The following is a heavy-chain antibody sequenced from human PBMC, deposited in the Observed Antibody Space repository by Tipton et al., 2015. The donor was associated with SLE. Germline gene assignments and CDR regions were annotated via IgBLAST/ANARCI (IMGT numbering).Heavy chain of an antibody. CDR3: ARDGRGRAFDI. J-gene: IGHJ3*02. D-gene: IGHD1-26*01. Sequence: TLSLTCTVSGGSISSYYWSWIRQPPGKGLEWIGYIYYSGSTNYNPSLKSRVTISVDTSKNQFSLKLSSVTAADTAVYYCARDGRGRAFDIWGQGTMVTVSS. CDR2: IYYSGST. V-gene: IGHV4-59*01. CDR1: GGSISSYY.